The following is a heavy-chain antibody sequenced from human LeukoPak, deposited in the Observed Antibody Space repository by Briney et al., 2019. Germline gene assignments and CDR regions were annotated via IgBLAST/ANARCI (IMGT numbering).Heavy chain of an antibody. CDR1: GGTFNSYA. J-gene: IGHJ6*03. Sequence: ASVRVSCKASGGTFNSYAISWVRQAPGQGLEWMGGIIPIFGTTNYARKFRGRVTLTADKSTRTAYMELSSLRSEDTAVYYCARGAGILWFGEIRSYYMDVWGKGTTVTISS. CDR2: IIPIFGTT. V-gene: IGHV1-69*06. D-gene: IGHD3-10*01. CDR3: ARGAGILWFGEIRSYYMDV.